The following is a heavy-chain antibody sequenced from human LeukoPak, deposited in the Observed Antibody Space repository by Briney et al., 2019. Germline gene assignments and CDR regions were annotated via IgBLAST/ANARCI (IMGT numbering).Heavy chain of an antibody. D-gene: IGHD6-19*01. J-gene: IGHJ6*03. CDR1: GGPISNYY. CDR2: IYDTGST. CDR3: ARAPGSAYYPYYYMDV. Sequence: PSETLSLTCTVSGGPISNYYWSWIRQPPGKGLEWIGYIYDTGSTNYNPSLKGRVTISVDTSKNQFSLNLNSVTAADTAEYYCARAPGSAYYPYYYMDVWGKGTTVTVSS. V-gene: IGHV4-59*01.